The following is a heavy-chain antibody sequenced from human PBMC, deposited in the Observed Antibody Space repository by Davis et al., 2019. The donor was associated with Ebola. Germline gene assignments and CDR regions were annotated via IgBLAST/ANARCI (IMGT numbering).Heavy chain of an antibody. J-gene: IGHJ4*02. D-gene: IGHD3-22*01. Sequence: SVKVSCKASGYTFTSYAISWVRQAPGQGLDWMGGILPVFGIPKYAQKFQGRVTITADESTSTAYMELSSLRSEDTAVYYCARDRYSDGSGYFFEQSHWGQGTLVTVSS. CDR2: ILPVFGIP. CDR3: ARDRYSDGSGYFFEQSH. V-gene: IGHV1-69*13. CDR1: GYTFTSYA.